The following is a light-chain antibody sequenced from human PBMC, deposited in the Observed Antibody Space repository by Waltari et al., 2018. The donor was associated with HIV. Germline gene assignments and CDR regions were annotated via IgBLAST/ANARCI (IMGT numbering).Light chain of an antibody. J-gene: IGLJ2*01. V-gene: IGLV3-25*03. CDR1: AMPTQY. CDR2: KDT. Sequence: YELTQPPSVSVSPGQTAAITCSGDAMPTQYSFWYQQRPGQAPEMVIFKDTQRASGIPERVSGSSSGTTVTLTISGVQTEDEADYFCQSVDAGGTQVVFGGGTKLSVL. CDR3: QSVDAGGTQVV.